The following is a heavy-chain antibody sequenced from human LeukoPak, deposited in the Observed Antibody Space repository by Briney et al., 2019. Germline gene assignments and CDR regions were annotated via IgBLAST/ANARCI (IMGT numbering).Heavy chain of an antibody. D-gene: IGHD3-10*01. CDR3: AREFYGSGSYFTNWFDP. J-gene: IGHJ5*02. CDR1: GGSISSGSYY. CDR2: IYTSGST. V-gene: IGHV4-61*02. Sequence: SETLSLTCTVSGGSISSGSYYWSWIRQPAGKGLEWIGRIYTSGSTNYNPSLKSRVTISVDTSKNQFSLKLSSVTAADTAVYYCAREFYGSGSYFTNWFDPWGQGTLVTVSS.